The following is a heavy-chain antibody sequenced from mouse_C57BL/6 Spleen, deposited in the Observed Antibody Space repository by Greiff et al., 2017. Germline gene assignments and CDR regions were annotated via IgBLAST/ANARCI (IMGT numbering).Heavy chain of an antibody. CDR2: IDPSDSET. CDR3: ARSGATVVATDY. D-gene: IGHD1-1*01. CDR1: GYTFTSYW. Sequence: VQLQQPGAELVRPGSSVKLSCKASGYTFTSYWMHWVKQRPIQGLEWIGNIDPSDSETHYNQKFKDKSTLTVDKSSSTAYMQLSSLTSEDSAVYYCARSGATVVATDYWGQGTTLTVSS. V-gene: IGHV1-52*01. J-gene: IGHJ2*01.